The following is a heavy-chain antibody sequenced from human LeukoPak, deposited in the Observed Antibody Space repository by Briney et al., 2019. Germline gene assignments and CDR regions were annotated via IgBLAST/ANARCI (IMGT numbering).Heavy chain of an antibody. CDR3: ARARWELLKGHYYYYYMDV. CDR1: GGSISSYY. J-gene: IGHJ6*03. D-gene: IGHD1-26*01. Sequence: SETLSLTCTVSGGSISSYYWSWIRQPAGKGLEWIGRIYTSGSANYNPSLKSRVTMSVDTSKNQFSLKLSSVTAADTAVYYCARARWELLKGHYYYYYMDVWGKGTTVTVSS. V-gene: IGHV4-4*07. CDR2: IYTSGSA.